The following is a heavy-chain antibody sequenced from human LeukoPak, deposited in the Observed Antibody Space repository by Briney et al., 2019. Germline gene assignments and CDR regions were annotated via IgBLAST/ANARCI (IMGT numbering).Heavy chain of an antibody. CDR1: GGSINRNY. CDR2: MYYSGST. D-gene: IGHD5-24*01. Sequence: KPSETLSLTCTVSGGSINRNYWNWLRQPPGKGLEWIGCMYYSGSTNYNPSLKSRVTISLDTSKNQFSLKLSSATAADTAVYYCAYGGDAYKTGYWGQGTLVTVSS. CDR3: AYGGDAYKTGY. V-gene: IGHV4-59*01. J-gene: IGHJ4*02.